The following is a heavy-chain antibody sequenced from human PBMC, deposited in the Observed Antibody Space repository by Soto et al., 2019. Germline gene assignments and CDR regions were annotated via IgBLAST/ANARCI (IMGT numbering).Heavy chain of an antibody. CDR2: ISSSSSTI. Sequence: GGSLRLSFAAPGFTFSSYSMDWVLQASGKGLEWVSYISSSSSTIYYADSVKGRFTISRDNAKNSLYLQMNSLRAEDTAVYYCAREDIVVVVAAAFDYWGQGTLVTVSS. J-gene: IGHJ4*02. CDR1: GFTFSSYS. CDR3: AREDIVVVVAAAFDY. D-gene: IGHD2-15*01. V-gene: IGHV3-48*01.